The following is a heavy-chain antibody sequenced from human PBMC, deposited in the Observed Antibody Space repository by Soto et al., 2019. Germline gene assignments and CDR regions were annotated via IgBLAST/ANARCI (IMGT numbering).Heavy chain of an antibody. CDR2: IIPVFATP. Sequence: SVKVSCKTVGGTMRCYAFSWLRQAPGQGXVWMGGIIPVFATPNHAQKFQDRVTISADESTSTVYMELRRRTAEDSAVYFCARGAEVFCYNWKYVTFEVWGQGTQVTVSS. D-gene: IGHD1-20*01. CDR1: GGTMRCYA. V-gene: IGHV1-69*13. CDR3: ARGAEVFCYNWKYVTFEV. J-gene: IGHJ4*02.